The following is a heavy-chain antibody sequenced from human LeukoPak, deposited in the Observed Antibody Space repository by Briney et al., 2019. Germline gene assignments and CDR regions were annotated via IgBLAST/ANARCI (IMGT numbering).Heavy chain of an antibody. CDR2: IYYSGST. J-gene: IGHJ5*02. V-gene: IGHV4-59*01. D-gene: IGHD2-8*02. CDR1: GGSISSYY. CDR3: ARDGPLWSGNWFDP. Sequence: SETLSLTCTVSGGSISSYYWSWIRQPPGKGLEWIGYIYYSGSTNYNPSLKSRVTISIDTSKNQFSLKLSSVTAADTAVYYCARDGPLWSGNWFDPWGQGTLVTVSS.